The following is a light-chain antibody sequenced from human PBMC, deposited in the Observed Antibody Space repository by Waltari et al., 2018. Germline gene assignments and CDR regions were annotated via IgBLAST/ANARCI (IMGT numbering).Light chain of an antibody. CDR3: HQYNNGPPYN. J-gene: IGKJ2*01. V-gene: IGKV3-15*01. CDR1: QSVTTN. Sequence: EIGMTQSPATLSVSPGERAVLSCRASQSVTTNLAWYQQKPGQAPRLLIYGASTRATNIPARFSGSGSGTEFNLTISSLQSEDFAVYYCHQYNNGPPYNFGQGTKLEI. CDR2: GAS.